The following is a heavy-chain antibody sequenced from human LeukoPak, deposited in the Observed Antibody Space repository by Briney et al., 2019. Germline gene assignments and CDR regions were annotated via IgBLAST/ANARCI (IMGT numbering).Heavy chain of an antibody. J-gene: IGHJ4*02. Sequence: PGRSLRLSCAASGFTFSSYSMNWVRQAPGKGLEWVSSISTTGSYIYYADSVKGRFTISRDNAKNSLYLQMNSLRAEDTAVYYCARRVYNSGWYIDYWGQGTLVTVSS. D-gene: IGHD6-19*01. CDR2: ISTTGSYI. V-gene: IGHV3-21*01. CDR1: GFTFSSYS. CDR3: ARRVYNSGWYIDY.